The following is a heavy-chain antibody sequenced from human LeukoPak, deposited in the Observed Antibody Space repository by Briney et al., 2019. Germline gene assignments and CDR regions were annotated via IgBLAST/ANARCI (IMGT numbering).Heavy chain of an antibody. CDR2: ISYDGSNK. J-gene: IGHJ5*02. D-gene: IGHD6-6*01. Sequence: GGSLRLSCAASAFTFSNYAMHWVRQAPGKGLEWVAVISYDGSNKYYADSVKGRFTISRDNSKSTLYVQMNSLRAEDTAVYYCAIVVAARQGTIDPWGQGTLVTISS. CDR3: AIVVAARQGTIDP. V-gene: IGHV3-30*04. CDR1: AFTFSNYA.